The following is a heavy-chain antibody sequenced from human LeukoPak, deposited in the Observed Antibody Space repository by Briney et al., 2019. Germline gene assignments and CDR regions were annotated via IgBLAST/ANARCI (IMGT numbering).Heavy chain of an antibody. V-gene: IGHV3-7*01. CDR2: IMEDGTKT. Sequence: PGGSLRLSCAASGFTFTNFWMSWVRQAPGKGLEWVVNIMEDGTKTNYVDSVKGRFTISRDNAKTSLYLHMNSLRAEDTAVYYCAKDIVGGGNDYWGRGTLVIVSS. J-gene: IGHJ4*02. D-gene: IGHD2-15*01. CDR3: AKDIVGGGNDY. CDR1: GFTFTNFW.